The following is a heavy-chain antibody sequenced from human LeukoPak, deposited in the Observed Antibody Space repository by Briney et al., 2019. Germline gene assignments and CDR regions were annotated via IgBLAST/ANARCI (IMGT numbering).Heavy chain of an antibody. Sequence: ASVKVPCKASGYNFPTYGVSWVRQAPGQGLQWIAWISGYSGNTVYAQKFQGRVTVTTDTSTSTAYIELRSLSFDDTALYYCARDQVSVAGKNFDYWGQGTLVTLSS. CDR2: ISGYSGNT. D-gene: IGHD6-19*01. J-gene: IGHJ4*02. V-gene: IGHV1-18*01. CDR1: GYNFPTYG. CDR3: ARDQVSVAGKNFDY.